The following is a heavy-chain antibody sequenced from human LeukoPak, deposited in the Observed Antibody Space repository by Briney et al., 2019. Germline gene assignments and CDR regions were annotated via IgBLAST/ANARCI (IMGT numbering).Heavy chain of an antibody. CDR2: IRYDGSNK. D-gene: IGHD2-2*01. V-gene: IGHV3-30*02. CDR3: AKTRFPTIDY. J-gene: IGHJ4*02. Sequence: GGSLRLSCAASGFTFSSYAMSWVRQAPGKGLEWVAFIRYDGSNKYYADSVKGRFTISRDNSKNTLYLQMNSLRAEDTAVYYCAKTRFPTIDYWGQGTLVTVSS. CDR1: GFTFSSYA.